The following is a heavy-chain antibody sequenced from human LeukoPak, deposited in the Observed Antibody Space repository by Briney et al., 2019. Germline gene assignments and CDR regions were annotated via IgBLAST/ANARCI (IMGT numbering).Heavy chain of an antibody. CDR3: ARDVGRGSYFDY. Sequence: GGSLRLSCAASGFTYSSYSMNWVRQAPGKGLEWVSSISSSSSYIYYADSVKGRFTISRDNAKNSLYLQMNSLRAEDTAVYYCARDVGRGSYFDYWGQGALVTVSS. J-gene: IGHJ4*02. D-gene: IGHD3-3*01. V-gene: IGHV3-21*01. CDR1: GFTYSSYS. CDR2: ISSSSSYI.